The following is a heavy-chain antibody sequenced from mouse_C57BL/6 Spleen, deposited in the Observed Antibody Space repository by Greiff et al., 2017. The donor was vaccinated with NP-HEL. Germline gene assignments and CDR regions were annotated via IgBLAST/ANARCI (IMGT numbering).Heavy chain of an antibody. J-gene: IGHJ4*01. Sequence: EVKLVESGEGLVKPGGSLKLSCAASGFTFSSYAMSWVRQTPEKRLEWVAYISSGGDYIYYADTVKGRFTISRDNARNTLYLQMSSLKSEDTAMYYCTRDPSYYGSSYDAMDYWGQGTSVTVSS. CDR3: TRDPSYYGSSYDAMDY. D-gene: IGHD1-1*01. V-gene: IGHV5-9-1*02. CDR2: ISSGGDYI. CDR1: GFTFSSYA.